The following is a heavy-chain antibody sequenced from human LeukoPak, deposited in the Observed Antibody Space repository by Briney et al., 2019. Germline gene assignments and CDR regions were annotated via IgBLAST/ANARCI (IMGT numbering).Heavy chain of an antibody. CDR2: ISGGGTT. V-gene: IGHV3-23*01. J-gene: IGHJ5*02. CDR3: AKDISLGIPRYLFDQ. D-gene: IGHD3-16*01. Sequence: GGSLRLSCTASGFTFSGSALSWVRQAPGKGLEWVSAISGGGTTYYADSVKGWFTISRDNSKNTLFLQMSSLRAEDTGRYFCAKDISLGIPRYLFDQWGQGTLVTVLS. CDR1: GFTFSGSA.